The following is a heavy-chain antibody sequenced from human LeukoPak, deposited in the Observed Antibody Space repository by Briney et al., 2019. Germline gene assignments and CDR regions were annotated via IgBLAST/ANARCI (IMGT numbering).Heavy chain of an antibody. V-gene: IGHV3-30*18. D-gene: IGHD3-9*01. CDR3: AKDEVYYDILTGYTYYFDY. J-gene: IGHJ4*02. Sequence: GGSLRLSCAASGFTFSSYGMHWVRQAPGKGLEWVAVISYDGSNKYYADSVKGRFTISRDNSKNTLYLQMNSLRAEDTAVYYCAKDEVYYDILTGYTYYFDYWGQGTLVTVSS. CDR1: GFTFSSYG. CDR2: ISYDGSNK.